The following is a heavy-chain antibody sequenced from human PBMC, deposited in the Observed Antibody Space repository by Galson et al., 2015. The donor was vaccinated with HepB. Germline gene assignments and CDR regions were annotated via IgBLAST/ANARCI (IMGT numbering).Heavy chain of an antibody. J-gene: IGHJ4*02. CDR1: GFTVSTKY. Sequence: SLRLSCAVYGFTVSTKYLSWVRQAPGKGLEWVSVLYAGGTTYYADSVKGRFTISRDNSKNTLYLQMNSLGAEDTAVYYCARVNYNDSETYYFFDYWGQGTLVTVSS. CDR2: LYAGGTT. V-gene: IGHV3-53*01. CDR3: ARVNYNDSETYYFFDY. D-gene: IGHD3-10*01.